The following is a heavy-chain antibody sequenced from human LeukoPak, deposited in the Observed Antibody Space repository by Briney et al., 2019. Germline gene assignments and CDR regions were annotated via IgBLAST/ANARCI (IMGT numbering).Heavy chain of an antibody. D-gene: IGHD6-13*01. CDR1: GFTFSSYW. V-gene: IGHV3-7*01. CDR2: IKQDGSEK. CDR3: ARAGGRESWYQGRGYYYYGMDV. J-gene: IGHJ6*02. Sequence: GGSLRLSCAASGFTFSSYWMSWVRQAPGKGLEWVANIKQDGSEKYYVDSVRGRFTISRDNAKNSLYLQMNSLRAEDTAVYYCARAGGRESWYQGRGYYYYGMDVWGQGTTVTVSS.